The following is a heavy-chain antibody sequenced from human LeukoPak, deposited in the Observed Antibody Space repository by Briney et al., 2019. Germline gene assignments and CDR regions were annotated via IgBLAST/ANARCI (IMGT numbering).Heavy chain of an antibody. V-gene: IGHV3-23*01. Sequence: GGSLRLSCAASGFTFSSYAMSWVRQPPGKGLEWVSTISGSGGGTYYADSVKGRFTISRDNSKNTLYLQMNSLRPEDAAVYYCAGYFCSGGSCYRYFDYWGQGTLVTVSS. CDR2: ISGSGGGT. CDR1: GFTFSSYA. D-gene: IGHD2-15*01. CDR3: AGYFCSGGSCYRYFDY. J-gene: IGHJ4*02.